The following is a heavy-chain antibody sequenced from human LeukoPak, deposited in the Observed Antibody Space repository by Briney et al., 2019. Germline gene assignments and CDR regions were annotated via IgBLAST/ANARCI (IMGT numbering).Heavy chain of an antibody. V-gene: IGHV1-69*13. CDR1: GYTFTSYG. D-gene: IGHD5-18*01. CDR3: ARASTPYSYGTNYYYYYMDV. Sequence: SVKVSCKASGYTFTSYGISWVRQAPGQGLEWMGGIIPIFGTANYAQKFQGRVTITADESTSTAYMELSSLRSEDTAVYYCARASTPYSYGTNYYYYYMDVWGKGTTVTISS. J-gene: IGHJ6*03. CDR2: IIPIFGTA.